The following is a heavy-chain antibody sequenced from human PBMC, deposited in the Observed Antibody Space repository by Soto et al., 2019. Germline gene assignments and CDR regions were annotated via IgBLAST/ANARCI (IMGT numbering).Heavy chain of an antibody. CDR2: IWYDGSNK. J-gene: IGHJ4*02. CDR3: ARAEEDYCSGGSCYELWYFDY. Sequence: GGSLRLSCAASGFTFSSYGMHWVRQAPGKGLEWVAVIWYDGSNKYYADSVKGRFTISRDNSKNTLYLQMNSLRAEDTAVYYCARAEEDYCSGGSCYELWYFDYWGQGTLVTVSS. CDR1: GFTFSSYG. V-gene: IGHV3-33*01. D-gene: IGHD2-15*01.